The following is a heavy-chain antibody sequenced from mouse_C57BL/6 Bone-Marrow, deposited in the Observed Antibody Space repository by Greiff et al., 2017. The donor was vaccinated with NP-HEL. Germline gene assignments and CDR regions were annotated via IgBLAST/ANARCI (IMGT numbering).Heavy chain of an antibody. CDR1: GYTFTSYG. Sequence: QVQLQQSGAELARPGASVKLSCKASGYTFTSYGISWVKQRTGQGLEWIGEIYPRSGNTYYNEKFQGKATLTADKSSSTAYMELRSLTSEDSAVYFCAPITTVVDYYFDYWGKGTTLTVSS. CDR2: IYPRSGNT. CDR3: APITTVVDYYFDY. V-gene: IGHV1-81*01. J-gene: IGHJ2*01. D-gene: IGHD1-1*01.